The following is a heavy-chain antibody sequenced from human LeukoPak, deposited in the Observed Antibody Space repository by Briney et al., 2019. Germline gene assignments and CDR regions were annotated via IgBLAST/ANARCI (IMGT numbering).Heavy chain of an antibody. CDR1: GGSSSGYY. V-gene: IGHV4-59*01. Sequence: PSETLSLTCAVYGGSSSGYYWSWIRQPPGKGLEWIWYIYYSGSTNYNPSLKSRVTISVDTSKNQFSLKLSSVTDADTAVYYCARVLMIVDNDAFDIWGQGTMVTVSS. CDR2: IYYSGST. D-gene: IGHD3-22*01. CDR3: ARVLMIVDNDAFDI. J-gene: IGHJ3*02.